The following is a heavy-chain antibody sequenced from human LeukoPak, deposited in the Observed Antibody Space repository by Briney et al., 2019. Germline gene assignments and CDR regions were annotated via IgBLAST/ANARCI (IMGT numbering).Heavy chain of an antibody. Sequence: GGSLRLSCTASGFTLSSFGMHWVRQAPGKGLEWVAVISDDGSNTYYADSVKGRFTISRDNSKNTLYLQLNSLRAEDTAVYYCAKDADTATIIYGYFDLWGRGTLVTVSS. CDR2: ISDDGSNT. D-gene: IGHD5-18*01. J-gene: IGHJ2*01. CDR3: AKDADTATIIYGYFDL. V-gene: IGHV3-30*18. CDR1: GFTLSSFG.